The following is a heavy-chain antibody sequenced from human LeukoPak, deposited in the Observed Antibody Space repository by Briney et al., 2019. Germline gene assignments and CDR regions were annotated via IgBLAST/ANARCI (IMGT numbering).Heavy chain of an antibody. J-gene: IGHJ4*02. CDR1: GFTFSSNY. V-gene: IGHV3-53*01. Sequence: GGSLRLSCAASGFTFSSNYMSWVRQAPGKGLEWVSVIYSGGSTYYADSVKGRFTISRDNSKNTLYLQMNSLRAEDTAVYYCARTSRSAPGYFDYWGQGTLVTVSS. CDR3: ARTSRSAPGYFDY. CDR2: IYSGGST. D-gene: IGHD2-15*01.